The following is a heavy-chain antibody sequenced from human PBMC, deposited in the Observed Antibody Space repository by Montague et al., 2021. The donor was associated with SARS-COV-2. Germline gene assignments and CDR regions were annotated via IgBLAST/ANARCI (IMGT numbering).Heavy chain of an antibody. CDR2: IYWDDDK. CDR1: GFSLSTSGVG. V-gene: IGHV2-5*02. CDR3: AHRPLLALKGQFDY. Sequence: PALVKPRQTLTLTCTFSGFSLSTSGVGVGWIRRPPGKALEWLALIYWDDDKRYSPSLKSRLTITKDTSKNQVVLTMTNMDPVDTATYYCAHRPLLALKGQFDYWGQGTLVTVSS. D-gene: IGHD3-3*02. J-gene: IGHJ4*02.